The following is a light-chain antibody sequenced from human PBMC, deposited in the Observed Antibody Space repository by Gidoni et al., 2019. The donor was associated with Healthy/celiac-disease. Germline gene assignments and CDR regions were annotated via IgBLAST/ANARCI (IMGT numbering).Light chain of an antibody. CDR3: QNYNSIPLT. CDR2: AAS. V-gene: IGKV1-27*01. CDR1: QAISNY. Sequence: DIQMTQSPSSLSASGGDRVTITCRASQAISNYLAWYRQKPGKVPELLIFAASALQSGVPSRFSGSGSGTDFTLTISRLQPEDVATYFCQNYNSIPLTFGRGTKVDLK. J-gene: IGKJ1*01.